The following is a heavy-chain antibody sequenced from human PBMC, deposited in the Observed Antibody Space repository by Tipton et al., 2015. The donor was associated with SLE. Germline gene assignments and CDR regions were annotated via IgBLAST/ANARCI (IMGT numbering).Heavy chain of an antibody. V-gene: IGHV4-61*09. CDR1: GGSISSATYY. CDR2: MSTSGST. CDR3: AGRCGVNCYSGVSADDAFDI. D-gene: IGHD2-21*01. Sequence: TLSLTCTVSGGSISSATYYWNWIRQPAGKGLEWIGHMSTSGSTNYNPYLNSRVIISVDTSKNQFSLTLSSVTAADTAVYYCAGRCGVNCYSGVSADDAFDIWGQGTMVTVSS. J-gene: IGHJ3*02.